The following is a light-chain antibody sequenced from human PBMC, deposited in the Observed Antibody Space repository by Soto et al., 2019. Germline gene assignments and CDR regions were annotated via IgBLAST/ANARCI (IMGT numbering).Light chain of an antibody. CDR2: GAS. CDR3: QQFESSPEFT. CDR1: QSINSRY. V-gene: IGKV3-20*01. J-gene: IGKJ3*01. Sequence: EIVLTQSPGTLSLSPGERATLSCRASQSINSRYLAWYQQKPGQAPRLLIYGASSRATGIPDRFSGSGSGTDYSLTTSRLEPEDFSVYYCQQFESSPEFTFGPGTIVDIK.